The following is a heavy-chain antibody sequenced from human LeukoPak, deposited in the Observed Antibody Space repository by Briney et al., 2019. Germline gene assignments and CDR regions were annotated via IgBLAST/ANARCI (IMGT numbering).Heavy chain of an antibody. CDR1: GYTFTNYD. Sequence: ASVKVSCKASGYTFTNYDINWVRQATGQGLEWMGWMNPNSGSTAYAQKFQGRVTITRNTSISTAYMELSSLRSEDTALYHCAKGSAYSSSPINYWGQGTLVTVSS. D-gene: IGHD6-6*01. CDR2: MNPNSGST. CDR3: AKGSAYSSSPINY. V-gene: IGHV1-8*03. J-gene: IGHJ4*02.